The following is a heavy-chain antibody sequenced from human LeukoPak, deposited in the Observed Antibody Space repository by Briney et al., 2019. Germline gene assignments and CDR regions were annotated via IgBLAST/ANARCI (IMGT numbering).Heavy chain of an antibody. CDR2: ISHFGST. Sequence: SETLSLTCAIYGGSFSGYSWTWIRQPPGKGLEWIGEISHFGSTKYIPSLESRVSLSLDTSKNQFSLKVTSVTAADTAVYYCAKAPPKEHDFWSGYYNYMDVWVKGTTVTVSS. V-gene: IGHV4-34*01. CDR1: GGSFSGYS. D-gene: IGHD3-3*01. J-gene: IGHJ6*03. CDR3: AKAPPKEHDFWSGYYNYMDV.